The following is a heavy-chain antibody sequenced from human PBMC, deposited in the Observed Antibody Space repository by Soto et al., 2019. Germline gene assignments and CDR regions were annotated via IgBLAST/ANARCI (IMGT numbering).Heavy chain of an antibody. V-gene: IGHV3-30*03. CDR3: GRLSYLDC. J-gene: IGHJ4*02. CDR1: GFTFSSYG. D-gene: IGHD3-16*02. CDR2: ISYDGSNK. Sequence: QVQLVESGGGVVQPGRSLRLSCAASGFTFSSYGMHWVRQAPGKGLEWVAVISYDGSNKYYADSVKGRFTISRDNSKNTLYLQMNSLRAEDTAVYYCGRLSYLDCWGQGTLVTVSS.